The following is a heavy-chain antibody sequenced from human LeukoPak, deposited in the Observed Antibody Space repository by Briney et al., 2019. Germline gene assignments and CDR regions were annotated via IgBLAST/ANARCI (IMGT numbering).Heavy chain of an antibody. Sequence: GGSLRLACEASGFTSSDYYVDWVRQPAGGGLELVGRTRDKASSYTTEYAASVKGRFTNSRDDSTNSLYLQMNSLRTEDTAVYYCARVPERMRSACWGQGTLVTVSS. CDR1: GFTSSDYY. CDR2: TRDKASSYTT. V-gene: IGHV3-72*01. CDR3: ARVPERMRSAC. J-gene: IGHJ4*02. D-gene: IGHD1-1*01.